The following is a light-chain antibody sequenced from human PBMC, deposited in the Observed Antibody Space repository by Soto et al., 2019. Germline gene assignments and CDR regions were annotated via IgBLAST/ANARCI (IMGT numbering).Light chain of an antibody. CDR1: QSVLYRSNNKNF. J-gene: IGKJ1*01. V-gene: IGKV4-1*01. CDR3: QQYYSTPRT. Sequence: DIVMTQSPYSLAVSLGERATINCKSSQSVLYRSNNKNFLAWYQQKPGQPPKLLIYWASTRESGVPDRFSGSGSGTDFTLTISSLQAEDVAVYYCQQYYSTPRTFGQGTKVEIK. CDR2: WAS.